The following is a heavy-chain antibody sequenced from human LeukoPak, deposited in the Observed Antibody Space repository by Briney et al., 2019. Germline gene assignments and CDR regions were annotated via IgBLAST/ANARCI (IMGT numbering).Heavy chain of an antibody. Sequence: SVKVSCKASGGTFSSYAISWVRQAPGQGLEWMGGIIPIFGTANYAQKFQGRVTITADESTSTAYMELSSLRSEDTAVYYCARPQSYYDFWSGQYYYYGMDVWGQGTTVTVSS. CDR1: GGTFSSYA. D-gene: IGHD3-3*01. CDR2: IIPIFGTA. CDR3: ARPQSYYDFWSGQYYYYGMDV. J-gene: IGHJ6*02. V-gene: IGHV1-69*13.